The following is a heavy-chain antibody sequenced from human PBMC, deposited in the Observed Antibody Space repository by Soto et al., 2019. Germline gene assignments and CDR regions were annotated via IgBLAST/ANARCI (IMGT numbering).Heavy chain of an antibody. CDR1: GGSISSYY. D-gene: IGHD3-22*01. Sequence: SETLSLTCTVSGGSISSYYWSWIRQPPGKGLEWIGYVSSTGSTNYNPSLKSRVTMSLDTSRNEFSLSLSSVTAADAAVYFCARYSPPKKSYDSNPGWFDPWGQGTLVTVSS. V-gene: IGHV4-59*01. CDR3: ARYSPPKKSYDSNPGWFDP. J-gene: IGHJ5*02. CDR2: VSSTGST.